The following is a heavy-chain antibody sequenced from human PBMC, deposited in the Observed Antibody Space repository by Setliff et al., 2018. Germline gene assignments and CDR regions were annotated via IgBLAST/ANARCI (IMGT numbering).Heavy chain of an antibody. V-gene: IGHV4-39*01. D-gene: IGHD2-15*01. CDR2: IYYSGNI. Sequence: SQTLSLTCTVSGGSISSDSYYWGWIRQPPGKGLEWIGSIYYSGNIYYNPSLKSRVTMSVDTSKNQFSLKLRSVTAADTAIYYCARHVDCSGGRCYSLSNWFDPWGPGTLVTVSS. J-gene: IGHJ5*02. CDR1: GGSISSDSYY. CDR3: ARHVDCSGGRCYSLSNWFDP.